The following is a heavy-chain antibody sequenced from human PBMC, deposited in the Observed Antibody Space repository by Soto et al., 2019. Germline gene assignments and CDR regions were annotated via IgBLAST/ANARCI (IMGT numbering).Heavy chain of an antibody. V-gene: IGHV3-23*01. CDR1: GFTFCEYA. Sequence: GGSLRLSCAASGFTFCEYALSWVRQAPGKGLEWVSAISSSGGSTYYADSVKGRFTISRDNSKNTLYLQMNSLRAEDTAVYYCARSIAVAGLLLWGQGTLVTAPQ. CDR3: ARSIAVAGLLL. D-gene: IGHD6-19*01. CDR2: ISSSGGST. J-gene: IGHJ4*02.